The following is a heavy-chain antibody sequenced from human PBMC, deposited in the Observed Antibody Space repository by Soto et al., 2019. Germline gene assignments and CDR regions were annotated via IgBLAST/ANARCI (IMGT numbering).Heavy chain of an antibody. J-gene: IGHJ6*02. CDR2: ISGSGRNT. V-gene: IGHV3-23*01. CDR1: GFTFSNYA. D-gene: IGHD3-10*01. CDR3: AKDLNGSGSFTSYYHYGMDV. Sequence: EVQMLESGGGLVHPGGSLRLSCAASGFTFSNYAMNWVRQAPGKGLEWVSSISGSGRNTYYADSVKGRLTISRDSSTNTLYLQMNSLSVEDTGVYYCAKDLNGSGSFTSYYHYGMDVWGQGTTVTVSS.